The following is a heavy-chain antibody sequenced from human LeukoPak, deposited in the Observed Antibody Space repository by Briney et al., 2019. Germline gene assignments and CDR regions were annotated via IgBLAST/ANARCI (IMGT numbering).Heavy chain of an antibody. CDR1: GYTFTSYY. CDR3: ARSNNWNYEENWFDP. J-gene: IGHJ5*02. V-gene: IGHV1-46*01. CDR2: INPSGGST. Sequence: ASVKVSCKASGYTFTSYYMHWVRQAPGQGLEWMGIINPSGGSTSYAQEFQGRVTMTRDTSTSTVYMELSSLRSEDTAVYYCARSNNWNYEENWFDPWGQGTLVTVSS. D-gene: IGHD1-7*01.